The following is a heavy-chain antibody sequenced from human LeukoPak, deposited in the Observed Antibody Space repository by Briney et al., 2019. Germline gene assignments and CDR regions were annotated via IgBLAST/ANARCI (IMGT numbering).Heavy chain of an antibody. CDR3: VRIPNSANFPNWFDP. J-gene: IGHJ5*02. D-gene: IGHD4/OR15-4a*01. V-gene: IGHV3-21*01. CDR2: ISSSSDYI. CDR1: GFTFSSST. Sequence: PGESLRLSCAASGFTFSSSTMNWVRQAPGKGLEWVSSISSSSDYIYYADSVKGRFTISRDNAKNSLYLRMNSLRAEDTALYYCVRIPNSANFPNWFDPWGQGTLVTVSS.